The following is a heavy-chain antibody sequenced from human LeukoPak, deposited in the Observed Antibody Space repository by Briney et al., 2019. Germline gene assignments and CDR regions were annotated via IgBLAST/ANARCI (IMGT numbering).Heavy chain of an antibody. D-gene: IGHD2-8*02. CDR2: ISWNSASI. J-gene: IGHJ6*03. V-gene: IGHV3-9*01. CDR3: ARDFCTGTSWYYFYYMDV. Sequence: GGSLRLSCAASGLSFDDYAMHWVRQVPGKGLEWVSGISWNSASIAYADSVKGRFTIYRDNAKNSLYLQMNSLRPEDTALYYCARDFCTGTSWYYFYYMDVWGKGTTVTVSS. CDR1: GLSFDDYA.